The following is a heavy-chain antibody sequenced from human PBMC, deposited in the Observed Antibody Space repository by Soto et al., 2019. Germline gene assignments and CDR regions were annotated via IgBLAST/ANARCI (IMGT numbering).Heavy chain of an antibody. V-gene: IGHV4-39*01. CDR1: GDSINTDYY. Sequence: SETLSLTCTVSGDSINTDYYWSWIRQPPGKGLEWIGSIYYSGSTYYNPSLKSRVTISVDTSKNQFSLKLSSVTAADTAVYYCARQGGWQLVRNYGMDVWGQGTTVTVSS. CDR3: ARQGGWQLVRNYGMDV. D-gene: IGHD6-6*01. J-gene: IGHJ6*02. CDR2: IYYSGST.